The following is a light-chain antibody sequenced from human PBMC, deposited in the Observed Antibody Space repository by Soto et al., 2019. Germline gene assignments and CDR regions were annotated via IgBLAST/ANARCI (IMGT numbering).Light chain of an antibody. Sequence: DIQMTQSPSSLSASVGDRFTITCLASQGIDTYLAWFQQKPGKAPKTLIYAASSLHSGVPSRFSGSGFGTDFTLTISSLQPEDFATYYCQHYNGYPQTFGQGTRLEIK. V-gene: IGKV1-16*01. J-gene: IGKJ5*01. CDR1: QGIDTY. CDR3: QHYNGYPQT. CDR2: AAS.